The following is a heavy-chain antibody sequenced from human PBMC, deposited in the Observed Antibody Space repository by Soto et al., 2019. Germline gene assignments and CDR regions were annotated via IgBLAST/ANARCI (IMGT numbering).Heavy chain of an antibody. CDR1: GGSITSYY. J-gene: IGHJ4*02. CDR3: ARLRYSAYYVTYHLDY. Sequence: QVQLQESGPGLVKPSATLYLTCTASGGSITSYYWSWIRQSPGKGLETIGYIHYTGATNYNPSLKSRVTISVDTSKNQFSLKLSSVTAADAAVYYCARLRYSAYYVTYHLDYWGQGAVVTVSS. V-gene: IGHV4-59*08. CDR2: IHYTGAT. D-gene: IGHD5-12*01.